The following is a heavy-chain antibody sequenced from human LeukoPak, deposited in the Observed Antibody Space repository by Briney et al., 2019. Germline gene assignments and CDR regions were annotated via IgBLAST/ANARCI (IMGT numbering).Heavy chain of an antibody. J-gene: IGHJ6*04. V-gene: IGHV1-69*01. CDR3: ARRVRRGVSHLPHYYYYYAMDV. CDR1: GGTFSSYA. CDR2: IIPMFRTA. Sequence: ASVKVSCKSSGGTFSSYAISWVRQAPGQGLEWMGGIIPMFRTANYAQKFQGRVTITADESTSTAYMELSSLRSEDTAVYYCARRVRRGVSHLPHYYYYYAMDVWGKGTTITVSA. D-gene: IGHD3-10*01.